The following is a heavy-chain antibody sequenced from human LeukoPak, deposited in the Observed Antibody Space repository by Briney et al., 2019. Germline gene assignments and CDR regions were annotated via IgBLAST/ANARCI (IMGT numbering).Heavy chain of an antibody. V-gene: IGHV4-30-2*01. J-gene: IGHJ3*02. CDR3: ARVGIVGATPGAFDI. CDR1: GGSISSGGYY. CDR2: IYHSGST. D-gene: IGHD1-26*01. Sequence: SETLSLTCNVSGGSISSGGYYWSWIRQAPGKGLEWIGYIYHSGSTYYNPSLKSRVTISVDRSKNQFSLKLSSVTAADTAVYYCARVGIVGATPGAFDIWGQGTMVTVSS.